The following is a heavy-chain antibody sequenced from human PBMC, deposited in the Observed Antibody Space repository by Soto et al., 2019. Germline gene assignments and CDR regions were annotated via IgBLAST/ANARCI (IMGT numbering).Heavy chain of an antibody. V-gene: IGHV1-18*01. D-gene: IGHD3-22*01. CDR1: GYTFTSYG. CDR3: ARGVPPDSWYYDSSGYYSSTPHAFDI. CDR2: ISAYNGNT. Sequence: ASVKVSCKASGYTFTSYGISWVRQAPGQGLEWMGWISAYNGNTNYAQKLQGRVTMTTDTSTSTAYMELRSLRSDDTAVYYCARGVPPDSWYYDSSGYYSSTPHAFDIWGQGTMVTVSS. J-gene: IGHJ3*02.